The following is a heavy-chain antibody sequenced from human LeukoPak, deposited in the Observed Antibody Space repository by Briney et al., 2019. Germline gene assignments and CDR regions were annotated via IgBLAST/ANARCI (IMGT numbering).Heavy chain of an antibody. V-gene: IGHV3-74*01. CDR1: GFSFTTSG. CDR2: INSDCSAA. J-gene: IGHJ6*03. Sequence: GGSLRLSCAASGFSFTTSGMHWVRQAPGKGLVWVSRINSDCSAANYADSVKGRFTISRDNTKNTLSLQMYSLRGEDTAVYYCAGDQKKNYYMHVWGKGPTVTVSS. CDR3: AGDQKKNYYMHV.